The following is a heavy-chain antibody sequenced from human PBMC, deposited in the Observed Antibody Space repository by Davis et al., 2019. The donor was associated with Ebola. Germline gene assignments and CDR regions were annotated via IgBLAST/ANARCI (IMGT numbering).Heavy chain of an antibody. CDR3: ARDSSPFGVVIGSKYYYYYYGMDV. Sequence: AASVKVSCKASGYTFTSYYMHWVRQAPGQGLEWMGIINPSGGSTSYAQKFQGRVTMTRDTSTSTAYMELSSLRSEDTAVYYCARDSSPFGVVIGSKYYYYYYGMDVWGQGTTVTVSS. V-gene: IGHV1-46*01. CDR2: INPSGGST. D-gene: IGHD3-3*01. J-gene: IGHJ6*02. CDR1: GYTFTSYY.